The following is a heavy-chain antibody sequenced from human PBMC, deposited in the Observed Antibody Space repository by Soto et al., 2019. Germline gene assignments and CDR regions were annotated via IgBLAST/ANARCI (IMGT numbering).Heavy chain of an antibody. CDR3: ARSVAVPGAHIDY. V-gene: IGHV4-59*08. Sequence: TSEPLSLPCTVSGGSISSYYWSWIRQPPGKGLEWIGYMYYGGRTNYNPSLKSRVTISVDTSKMQVSLKLSSVTAADTAVYFCARSVAVPGAHIDYWGQGTQVTVSS. CDR1: GGSISSYY. J-gene: IGHJ4*02. D-gene: IGHD6-19*01. CDR2: MYYGGRT.